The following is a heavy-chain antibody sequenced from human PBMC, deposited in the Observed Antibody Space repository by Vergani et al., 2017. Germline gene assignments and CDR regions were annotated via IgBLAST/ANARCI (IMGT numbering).Heavy chain of an antibody. CDR3: AGSAGAYCSRTSGYSS. D-gene: IGHD2-2*01. J-gene: IGHJ5*02. Sequence: QVQLVQSGAEVKKPGASVKVSCKASGYTFTSYGISWVRQAPGQGLEWMGWISAYNGNTNYAQKLQGRVTMTTDTSTSTAYMELRSLRSDGTAGYYCAGSAGAYCSRTSGYSSWGQGTLVTVSS. CDR2: ISAYNGNT. CDR1: GYTFTSYG. V-gene: IGHV1-18*01.